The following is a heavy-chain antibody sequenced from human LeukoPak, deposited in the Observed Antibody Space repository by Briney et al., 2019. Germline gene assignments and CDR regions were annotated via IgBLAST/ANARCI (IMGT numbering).Heavy chain of an antibody. D-gene: IGHD6-13*01. J-gene: IGHJ4*02. CDR3: ARQLAAAGTGWGD. Sequence: PSETLSLTCTVSGGSISSSSYYWGWIRQPPGKGLEWIGSIYYSGSTYYNPSLKSRVTISVDTSKNQFSLKLSSVTAADTAVYYCARQLAAAGTGWGDWGQGTLVTVSS. CDR1: GGSISSSSYY. V-gene: IGHV4-39*01. CDR2: IYYSGST.